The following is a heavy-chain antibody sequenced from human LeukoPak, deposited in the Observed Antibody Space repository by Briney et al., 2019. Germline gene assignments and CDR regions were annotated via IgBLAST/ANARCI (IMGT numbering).Heavy chain of an antibody. CDR2: LDPEDGEM. CDR3: ATGRTKWDLLNY. D-gene: IGHD1-26*01. CDR1: GYTLTELS. J-gene: IGHJ4*02. V-gene: IGHV1-24*01. Sequence: ASVKVSCKVSGYTLTELSLHWVRQAPGKGPEWMGGLDPEDGEMIYSQKFQGRVTMTEDTSTDIAYMEMSSLRSEDTAVYYCATGRTKWDLLNYWGQGTLVTVSS.